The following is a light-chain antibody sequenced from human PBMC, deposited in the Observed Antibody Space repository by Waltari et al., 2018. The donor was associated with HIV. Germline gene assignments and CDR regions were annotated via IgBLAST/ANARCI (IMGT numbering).Light chain of an antibody. V-gene: IGKV1-33*01. CDR1: QDISIY. CDR3: QQYDDVPVT. J-gene: IGKJ3*01. Sequence: DIQMTQSPSSLSASVGDRVTITCQASQDISIYLNWYQQKPGKAPKLLIYGASDLETGVTSRFSGSGSGTEFTFTISSLQPADIATYYCQQYDDVPVTFGPGTKVEIK. CDR2: GAS.